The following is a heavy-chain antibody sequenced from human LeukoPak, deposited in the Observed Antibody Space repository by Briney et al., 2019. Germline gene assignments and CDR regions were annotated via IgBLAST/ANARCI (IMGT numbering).Heavy chain of an antibody. CDR1: GFDFSVRA. D-gene: IGHD3-3*02. CDR3: ARDAFSFNGVFDALDI. J-gene: IGHJ3*02. Sequence: GGSLRLSCVASGFDFSVRAMSWVRQAPGKGREWVSTVGSGDQTYYADAVKGRFFISRDDSKATLYLQMNSLKVVDTAIYYCARDAFSFNGVFDALDIWGQGTMVTVSS. V-gene: IGHV3-23*01. CDR2: VGSGDQT.